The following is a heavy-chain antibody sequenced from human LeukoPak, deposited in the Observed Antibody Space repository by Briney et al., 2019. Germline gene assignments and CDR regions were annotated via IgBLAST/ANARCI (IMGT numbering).Heavy chain of an antibody. J-gene: IGHJ6*02. CDR2: INPSGGST. Sequence: ASVKVSCKASGYTFTSYYMHWVRQDPGQGLEWMGIINPSGGSTSYAQKFQGRVTMTRDTSTSTVYMELSSLRSEDTAVYYCATDKGITMVRGVILNYGMDVWGQGTTVTVSS. D-gene: IGHD3-10*01. CDR3: ATDKGITMVRGVILNYGMDV. CDR1: GYTFTSYY. V-gene: IGHV1-46*01.